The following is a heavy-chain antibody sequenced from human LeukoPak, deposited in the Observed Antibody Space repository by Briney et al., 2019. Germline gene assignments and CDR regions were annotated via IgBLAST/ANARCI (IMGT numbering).Heavy chain of an antibody. V-gene: IGHV3-7*01. D-gene: IGHD3-3*01. CDR1: GFTFSSYW. CDR2: IKQDGSEK. J-gene: IGHJ4*02. CDR3: ASQSQSAYYYY. Sequence: GGSLRLSCAASGFTFSSYWMSWVRQAPGKGLEWVANIKQDGSEKYYVDSVKGRFTISRDNAKNTLYLQMNSLRAEDTAVYYCASQSQSAYYYYWGQGTLVTVSS.